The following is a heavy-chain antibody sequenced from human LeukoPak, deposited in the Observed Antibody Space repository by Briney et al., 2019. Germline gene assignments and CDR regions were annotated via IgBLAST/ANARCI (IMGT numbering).Heavy chain of an antibody. D-gene: IGHD3-22*01. CDR2: ISSSSSYI. CDR1: GFTFSSYS. V-gene: IGHV3-21*01. Sequence: PGGSLRLSCAASGFTFSSYSMNWVRQAPGKGLEWVSFISSSSSYIYYADSVKGRFTISRDNAKNSLYLQMNSLRAEDTAVYYCARNAASGVVVITSLDYWGQGTLVTVSS. J-gene: IGHJ4*02. CDR3: ARNAASGVVVITSLDY.